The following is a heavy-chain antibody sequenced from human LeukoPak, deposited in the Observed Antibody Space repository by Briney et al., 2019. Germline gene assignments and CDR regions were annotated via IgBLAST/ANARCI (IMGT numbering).Heavy chain of an antibody. Sequence: HGESLKISCKGSGYSFTSYWSGWVRQMPGKGLGWVWIIYSVDSDTRYSPSFQGQVTISADKSISTAYLQWSSLKASDTAMYYCARRSGSYYVFDYWGQGTLVTVSS. CDR2: IYSVDSDT. CDR1: GYSFTSYW. CDR3: ARRSGSYYVFDY. J-gene: IGHJ4*02. V-gene: IGHV5-51*01. D-gene: IGHD1-26*01.